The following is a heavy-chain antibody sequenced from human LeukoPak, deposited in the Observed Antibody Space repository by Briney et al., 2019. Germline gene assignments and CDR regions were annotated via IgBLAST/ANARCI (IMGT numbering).Heavy chain of an antibody. CDR1: GYTFTSYY. V-gene: IGHV1-46*01. J-gene: IGHJ6*02. D-gene: IGHD4-23*01. CDR2: INPSGGST. CDR3: ARGKTTVVTSGFNYYYYGMDV. Sequence: ASVKVSCKASGYTFTSYYMHWVRQAPGQGLEWMGIINPSGGSTSYAQKFQGRVTMTRDTSTSTVYMELSSLRSEDTAVYYCARGKTTVVTSGFNYYYYGMDVWGQGTTVTVSS.